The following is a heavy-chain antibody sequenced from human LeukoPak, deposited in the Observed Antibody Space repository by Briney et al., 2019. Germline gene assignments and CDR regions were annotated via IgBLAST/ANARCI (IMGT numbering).Heavy chain of an antibody. Sequence: GGSLRLSCAASGFTFSSYGMHWVRQAPGKGLEWVAVISYDGSNKYYADSVKGRFTISRDNSKNTLYLQMNSLRAEDTAVYYCAKLGGYYYDSSGYYTAQFDYWGQGTLVTVSS. CDR3: AKLGGYYYDSSGYYTAQFDY. CDR1: GFTFSSYG. J-gene: IGHJ4*02. D-gene: IGHD3-22*01. CDR2: ISYDGSNK. V-gene: IGHV3-30*18.